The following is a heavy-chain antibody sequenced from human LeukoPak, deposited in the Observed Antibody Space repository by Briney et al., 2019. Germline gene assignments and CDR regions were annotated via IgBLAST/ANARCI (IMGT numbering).Heavy chain of an antibody. CDR1: GGSISSGGYY. J-gene: IGHJ4*02. Sequence: SQTLSLTCTVSGGSISSGGYYWSWIRQHPGKGLEWIGYIYYSGSTYYNPSLKSRVTISVDTSKNQFSLKLSSVTAADTAVYYCASSVSGYYDSSGYTFDYWGQGTLVTVSS. CDR3: ASSVSGYYDSSGYTFDY. D-gene: IGHD3-22*01. V-gene: IGHV4-31*03. CDR2: IYYSGST.